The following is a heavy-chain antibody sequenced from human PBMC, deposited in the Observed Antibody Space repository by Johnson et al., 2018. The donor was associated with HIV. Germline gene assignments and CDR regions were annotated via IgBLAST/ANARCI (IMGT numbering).Heavy chain of an antibody. D-gene: IGHD3-10*02. V-gene: IGHV3-30*02. CDR3: TTDVRPKYRHYAFDI. CDR2: IRYDGSNK. J-gene: IGHJ3*02. Sequence: QVQLVESGGGVVQPGGSLRLSCAASGFTVSSNYMSWVRQAPAKGLEWVAFIRYDGSNKYYADSVKGRFTISRDNSKNTLYLQMNSLKTEDTAVYYCTTDVRPKYRHYAFDIWGQGTMVTVSS. CDR1: GFTVSSNY.